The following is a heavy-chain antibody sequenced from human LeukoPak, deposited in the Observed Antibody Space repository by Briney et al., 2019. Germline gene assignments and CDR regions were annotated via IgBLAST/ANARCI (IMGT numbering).Heavy chain of an antibody. Sequence: ASVKVSCKAFRDTFSNYNVPAGRQTPGHGLEWIGWRNPKNGVTKLVQTLQGSVTMRRESSISTAYLELSTLRFDATAVYCWVRSTVVGYPFPDDRWGQGTLVTVSS. CDR1: RDTFSNYN. D-gene: IGHD6-19*01. J-gene: IGHJ5*02. V-gene: IGHV1-2*04. CDR3: VRSTVVGYPFPDDR. CDR2: RNPKNGVT.